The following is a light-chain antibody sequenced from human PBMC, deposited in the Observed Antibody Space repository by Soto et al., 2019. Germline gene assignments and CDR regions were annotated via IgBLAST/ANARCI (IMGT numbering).Light chain of an antibody. V-gene: IGKV3-11*01. Sequence: EIVLTQSPATLSLSPGERATLSCRANQSVSTYLAWYQQQRGQAPRLLIYDSSHRATGIPARFSGSGSGTAFTLTISSLEPEDFAVYYCRQGSTTFGGGTKVAI. CDR3: RQGSTT. CDR2: DSS. J-gene: IGKJ4*01. CDR1: QSVSTY.